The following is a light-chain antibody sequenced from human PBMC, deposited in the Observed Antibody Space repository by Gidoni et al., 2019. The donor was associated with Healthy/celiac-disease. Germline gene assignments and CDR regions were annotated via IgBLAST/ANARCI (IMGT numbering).Light chain of an antibody. CDR1: QSIRSY. V-gene: IGKV1-39*01. J-gene: IGKJ4*01. CDR3: QQSYSTLLT. CDR2: AAS. Sequence: IQMTQSPSSLSASVGDRVTITCRASQSIRSYLNWYQQKPGKAPKLLIYAASSLQSGVPSRFSGSGSGTDFNLTISSLQPEDFATYYCQQSYSTLLTFGGGTKVEIK.